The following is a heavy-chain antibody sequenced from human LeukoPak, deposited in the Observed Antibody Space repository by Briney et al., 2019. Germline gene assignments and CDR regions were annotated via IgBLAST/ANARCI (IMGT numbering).Heavy chain of an antibody. CDR3: ARVVVVPAAIGSYYYYYMDV. V-gene: IGHV1-18*01. D-gene: IGHD2-2*01. Sequence: ASVKVSCKASGYTFTSYGISWVRQAPGQGLEWMGWISAYNGNTNYAQKLQGRVTMTTDTSTSTAYMELRSLRSDDTAVYYCARVVVVPAAIGSYYYYYMDVWGKGTTVTVS. CDR2: ISAYNGNT. CDR1: GYTFTSYG. J-gene: IGHJ6*03.